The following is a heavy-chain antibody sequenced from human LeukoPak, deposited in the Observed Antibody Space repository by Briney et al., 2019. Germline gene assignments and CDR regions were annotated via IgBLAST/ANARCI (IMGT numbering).Heavy chain of an antibody. J-gene: IGHJ4*02. Sequence: SVKVSCKISGDTFINYGISWVRQTPGQGLEWMGGIVPIFGTTNYAQKFQDRVTITADKSTSTAYMKLSSLRSEDTAVYYCARVGAMVRGVNFDYWGQGTLVTVSS. CDR1: GDTFINYG. D-gene: IGHD3-10*01. V-gene: IGHV1-69*06. CDR3: ARVGAMVRGVNFDY. CDR2: IVPIFGTT.